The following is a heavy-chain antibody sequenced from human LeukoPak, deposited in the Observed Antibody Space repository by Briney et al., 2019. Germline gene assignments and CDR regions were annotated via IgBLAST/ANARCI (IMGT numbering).Heavy chain of an antibody. V-gene: IGHV3-23*01. CDR2: ISGGVGST. CDR1: GFTFSTYA. Sequence: GGSLRLSCAASGFTFSTYAMGWARQAPGKGLEWVSGISGGVGSTYYADSVKGRFTISRDNSKNTLYLQMNSLRAEDTAVYYCAKRYYGSGSYSDYWGQGTLVTVSS. J-gene: IGHJ4*02. CDR3: AKRYYGSGSYSDY. D-gene: IGHD3-10*01.